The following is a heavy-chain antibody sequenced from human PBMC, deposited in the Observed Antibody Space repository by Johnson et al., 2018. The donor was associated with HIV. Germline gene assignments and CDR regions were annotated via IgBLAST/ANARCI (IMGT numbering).Heavy chain of an antibody. CDR1: GFTFSSYG. J-gene: IGHJ3*02. CDR2: ISYDGSNR. V-gene: IGHV3-30*18. CDR3: AKLVGATHPLDI. Sequence: VQLVESGGGLVQPGRSLRLSCTASGFTFSSYGMHWVRQAPGKGLEWVAVISYDGSNRNYADSVKGRFSISRDNSKNTLDLQMNRLRTEDTALYYCAKLVGATHPLDIWGQGTMVTVSS. D-gene: IGHD1-26*01.